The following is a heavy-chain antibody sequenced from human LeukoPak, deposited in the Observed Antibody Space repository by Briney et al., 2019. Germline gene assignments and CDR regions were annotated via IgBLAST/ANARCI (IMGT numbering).Heavy chain of an antibody. Sequence: PGGSLRLSCAASGFTFSSYGMHWVRQAPGKGLEWVAVIWYDGSNKYYADSVKGRFTISRDNSKNTLYLQMNSLRAEDTAVYYCAREVAIVGAITGPDYWGQGTLVTVSS. CDR2: IWYDGSNK. V-gene: IGHV3-33*01. CDR3: AREVAIVGAITGPDY. J-gene: IGHJ4*02. CDR1: GFTFSSYG. D-gene: IGHD1-26*01.